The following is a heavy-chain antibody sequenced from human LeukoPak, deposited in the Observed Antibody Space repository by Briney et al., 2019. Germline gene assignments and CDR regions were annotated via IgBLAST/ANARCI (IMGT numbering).Heavy chain of an antibody. CDR2: ISGDGTRT. V-gene: IGHV3-23*01. CDR1: GFSFSSYA. D-gene: IGHD3-16*01. Sequence: SGGSLRLSCAASGFSFSSYAMTWARQAPVKGLEWVSAISGDGTRTYYADSVKGRVTISRDNSKNTLYLEMSSLRVEDTAIYYCAKWPEGAMDYFDYWGQGTLVTVSS. J-gene: IGHJ4*02. CDR3: AKWPEGAMDYFDY.